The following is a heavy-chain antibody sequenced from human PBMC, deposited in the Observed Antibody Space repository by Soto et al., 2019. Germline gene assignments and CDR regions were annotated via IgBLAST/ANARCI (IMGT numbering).Heavy chain of an antibody. D-gene: IGHD3-3*01. CDR3: ARDPRSVYYPDH. CDR1: GGSVSSGSYY. J-gene: IGHJ4*02. CDR2: IYYTGNT. V-gene: IGHV4-31*03. Sequence: SQTLSRTGTVCGGSVSSGSYYWSWIRQHPGRGLEWIAYIYYTGNTYYNPSLKSRLAISVDTSKNQFSLKLTSVTAADTAVYYCARDPRSVYYPDHRGQGTLVTVSS.